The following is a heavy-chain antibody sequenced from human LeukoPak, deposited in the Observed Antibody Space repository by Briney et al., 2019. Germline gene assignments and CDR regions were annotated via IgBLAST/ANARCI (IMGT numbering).Heavy chain of an antibody. V-gene: IGHV3-30*03. CDR2: ISYDGSNK. D-gene: IGHD4-17*01. J-gene: IGHJ4*02. CDR1: GFTFNSYG. Sequence: GRSLRVFCAASGFTFNSYGMHWVRQAPGKGLERVAVISYDGSNKYYADSVKGRFTMSRDNSKNTLYLQMNSLRAEDTAVYYCASQDYGDYGDSDYWGQGTLVTVSS. CDR3: ASQDYGDYGDSDY.